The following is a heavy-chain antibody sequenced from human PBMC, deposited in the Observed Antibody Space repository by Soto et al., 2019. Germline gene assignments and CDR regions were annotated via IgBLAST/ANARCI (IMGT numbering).Heavy chain of an antibody. J-gene: IGHJ3*02. CDR3: ARDAGGRGNGAFYI. V-gene: IGHV4-59*01. Sequence: QVQLQESGPGLVKPSETLSLTCTVSGRSISTYYWSWMRQPPGKGLEWIGYIYYSGSTNSNPSLTRRVTRSEDTSKTQLSLKLSSVAAADTAVYYCARDAGGRGNGAFYIWGQGTMVTVSS. D-gene: IGHD3-16*01. CDR1: GRSISTYY. CDR2: IYYSGST.